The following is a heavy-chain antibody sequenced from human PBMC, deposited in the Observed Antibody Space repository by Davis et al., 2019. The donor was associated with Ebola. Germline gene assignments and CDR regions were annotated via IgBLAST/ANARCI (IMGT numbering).Heavy chain of an antibody. CDR3: ASAGYTYCSGGSCYQDY. J-gene: IGHJ4*02. CDR1: GFTFSSYS. D-gene: IGHD2-15*01. Sequence: GESLKISCAASGFTFSSYSMNWVRQAPGKGLEWVSSISSSSSYIYYADSVKGRFTISRDNAKNSLYLQMNSLRAEDTAVYYCASAGYTYCSGGSCYQDYWGQGNLVTVSS. V-gene: IGHV3-21*01. CDR2: ISSSSSYI.